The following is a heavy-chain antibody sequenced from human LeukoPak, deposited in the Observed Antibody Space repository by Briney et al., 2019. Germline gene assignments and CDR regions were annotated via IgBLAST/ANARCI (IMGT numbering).Heavy chain of an antibody. CDR2: INSDGSTT. J-gene: IGHJ3*02. CDR3: ATHTSDWTSFDI. CDR1: GFTFSNYW. D-gene: IGHD6-19*01. Sequence: GGSLRLSCAASGFTFSNYWVHWVRQAPGKGLVWVSHINSDGSTTTYADSVKGRFTISRDNAKNTLYLQMNSLRAEDTAVYYCATHTSDWTSFDIWGQGTMVTVSS. V-gene: IGHV3-74*01.